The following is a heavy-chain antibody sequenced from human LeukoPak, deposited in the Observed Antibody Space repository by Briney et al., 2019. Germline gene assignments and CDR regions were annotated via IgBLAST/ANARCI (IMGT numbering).Heavy chain of an antibody. D-gene: IGHD1-26*01. CDR3: TTGVGGY. Sequence: GGSLRLSCAASGFTFTNAWMSWVRQAPAKGLEWVGRIKSKTDGGTTDCAAPVEGRFTISRDDSKNTLILQMNSLKTEDTAVYYCTTGVGGYWGQGTLVTVSS. CDR1: GFTFTNAW. CDR2: IKSKTDGGTT. J-gene: IGHJ4*02. V-gene: IGHV3-15*01.